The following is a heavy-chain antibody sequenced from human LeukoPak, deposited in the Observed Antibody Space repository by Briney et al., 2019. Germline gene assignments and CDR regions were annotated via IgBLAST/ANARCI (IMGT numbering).Heavy chain of an antibody. CDR2: ISAYNGNT. D-gene: IGHD6-19*01. J-gene: IGHJ4*02. Sequence: ASVTVSFTASGYTFTSYGISWVRQAPGQGLEWMGWISAYNGNTNYAQKLQGRVTMTTDTSTSTAYMELRSLRSDDTAVYYCARGPLGSGWYRGDYWGQGTLVTVSS. CDR3: ARGPLGSGWYRGDY. CDR1: GYTFTSYG. V-gene: IGHV1-18*01.